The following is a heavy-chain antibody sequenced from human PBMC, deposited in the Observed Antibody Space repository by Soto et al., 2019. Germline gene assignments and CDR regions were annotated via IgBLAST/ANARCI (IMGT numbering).Heavy chain of an antibody. CDR3: ARGLGYGFYYYYYGMDV. V-gene: IGHV4-30-4*01. CDR2: IYYSGST. CDR1: GGSISSDDYY. D-gene: IGHD3-16*01. J-gene: IGHJ6*02. Sequence: PSETLSLTCTVSGGSISSDDYYWSWIRQPPGKGLEWIGYIYYSGSTYYNPSLKSRVTISVDTSQNQFSLKLSSVTAADTAVYYCARGLGYGFYYYYYGMDVWGQGTTVTVSS.